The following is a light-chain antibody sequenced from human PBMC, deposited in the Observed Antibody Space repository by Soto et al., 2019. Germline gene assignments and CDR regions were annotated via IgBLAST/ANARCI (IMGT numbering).Light chain of an antibody. CDR2: GAS. V-gene: IGKV3D-20*02. CDR3: QQRSNWLT. J-gene: IGKJ5*01. CDR1: QSVYSGY. Sequence: DIVLTQSPATLSLSSGEIATLSSWASQSVYSGYLAWYQQKPGPAPRLLIYGASSRATGIPARFSASGSGTDFTLTISSLEPEDVAVYYCQQRSNWLTFGQGTRLEIK.